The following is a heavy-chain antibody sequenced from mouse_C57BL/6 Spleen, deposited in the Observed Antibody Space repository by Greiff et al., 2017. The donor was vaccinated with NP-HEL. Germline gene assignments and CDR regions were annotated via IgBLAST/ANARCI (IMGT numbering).Heavy chain of an antibody. J-gene: IGHJ1*03. CDR2: INPNNGGT. D-gene: IGHD1-1*01. Sequence: VQLQQSGPELVKPGASVKISCKASGYTFTDYYMNWVKQSHGKSLEWIGDINPNNGGTSYNQKFKGKATLTVDKSSSTAYMELRSLTSKDSAVYYCARRGYYGSSPYWYFDVWGTGTTVTVSS. CDR1: GYTFTDYY. V-gene: IGHV1-26*01. CDR3: ARRGYYGSSPYWYFDV.